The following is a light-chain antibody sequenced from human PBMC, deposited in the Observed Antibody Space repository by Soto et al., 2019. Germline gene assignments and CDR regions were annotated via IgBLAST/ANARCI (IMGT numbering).Light chain of an antibody. CDR3: QQYVRLT. CDR1: QTISSNF. CDR2: GTS. J-gene: IGKJ1*01. Sequence: EIVLTQSPGTLSVSPGERATLSCRASQTISSNFVAWHQQTPGQAPSLLIYGTSSRATGSPDRFSGSGSGTDFTLTIRRLEPEDSYIYQCQQYVRLTFGQGTKVEIK. V-gene: IGKV3-20*01.